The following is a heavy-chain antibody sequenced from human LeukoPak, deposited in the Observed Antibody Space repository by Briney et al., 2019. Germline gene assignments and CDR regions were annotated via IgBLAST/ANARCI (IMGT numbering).Heavy chain of an antibody. CDR3: ARGYYDTSGYWLSFFDF. D-gene: IGHD3-22*01. Sequence: PSETLSLTCTVSGASINNYYWSWIRQPPGKGLEWIGYIYYSGSTNYNPSLKSRVTISVDTSKNRFSLKLSSVTAADTAVYYCARGYYDTSGYWLSFFDFWGQGTLVTVSS. J-gene: IGHJ4*02. V-gene: IGHV4-59*12. CDR1: GASINNYY. CDR2: IYYSGST.